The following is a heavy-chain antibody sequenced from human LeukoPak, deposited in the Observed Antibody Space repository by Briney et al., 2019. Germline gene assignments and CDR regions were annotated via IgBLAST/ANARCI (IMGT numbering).Heavy chain of an antibody. J-gene: IGHJ4*02. CDR2: INHSGST. D-gene: IGHD2-2*01. CDR3: ARGRTDIVVVPALVSGHTTNDY. Sequence: SETLSLTCAVYGGSFSGYFWSWIRQPPGKGLEWIGEINHSGSTNYNPSLKSRVTISVDTSKNQFSLKLSSVTAADTAVYYCARGRTDIVVVPALVSGHTTNDYWGQGTLVTVSS. CDR1: GGSFSGYF. V-gene: IGHV4-34*01.